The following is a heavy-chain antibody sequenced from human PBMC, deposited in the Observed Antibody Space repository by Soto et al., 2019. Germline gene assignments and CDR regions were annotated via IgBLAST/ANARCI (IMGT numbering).Heavy chain of an antibody. D-gene: IGHD3-3*01. V-gene: IGHV1-58*01. Sequence: ASVNVSCKTSGFMFTSSAVQWVRQARGQRLEWIGWLVVGSGNTHYAQHFQERVTLTRDMSTGTAYMELSSLRSEDTAVYYCAAVPVLRFLEWLPAYFDYWGQGTLVTVSS. J-gene: IGHJ4*02. CDR3: AAVPVLRFLEWLPAYFDY. CDR1: GFMFTSSA. CDR2: LVVGSGNT.